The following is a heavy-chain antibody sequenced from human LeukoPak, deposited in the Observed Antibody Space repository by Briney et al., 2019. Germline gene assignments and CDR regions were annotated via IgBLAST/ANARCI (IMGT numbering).Heavy chain of an antibody. CDR1: AYIFTVYY. D-gene: IGHD4-11*01. Sequence: SVTVSSKASAYIFTVYYMHCVRHAHEQGLEWMGWIIPNIAGTNDDQEIQSRVNMTRDTSIITAYMELSRLRSDDTAVYYCARRGSTVTTGVTGTTFFRNPFSYWGQGTLVTVSS. J-gene: IGHJ4*02. CDR2: IIPNIAGT. CDR3: ARRGSTVTTGVTGTTFFRNPFSY. V-gene: IGHV1-2*02.